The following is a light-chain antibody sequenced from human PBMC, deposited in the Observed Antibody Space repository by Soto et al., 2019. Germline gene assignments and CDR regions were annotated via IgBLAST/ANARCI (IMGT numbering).Light chain of an antibody. J-gene: IGLJ1*01. CDR1: SSNIGNNY. CDR2: DNN. Sequence: QSALTQPPSVSAAPGQKVTISCSGSSSNIGNNYVSWYQQLPGTAPKLLIYDNNKRPSGIPDRFSGSKSGTSATLGITGLQTGDEADYYCGTWDSSLSAHVFGTGTKVTVL. V-gene: IGLV1-51*01. CDR3: GTWDSSLSAHV.